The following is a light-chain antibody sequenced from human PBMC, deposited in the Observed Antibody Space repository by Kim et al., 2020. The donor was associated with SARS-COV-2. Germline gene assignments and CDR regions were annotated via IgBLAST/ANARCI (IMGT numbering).Light chain of an antibody. CDR3: QQRSNWVT. CDR1: QSVSRH. J-gene: IGKJ4*01. CDR2: DAS. V-gene: IGKV3-11*01. Sequence: EIVLTQSPATLSLSPGERATLSCRASQSVSRHLAWYQQKPGQAPSLLIYDASNRATGIPVRFSGSGSGTDFTLTISSLEPEDFAVYYCQQRSNWVTFGGGTKVDIK.